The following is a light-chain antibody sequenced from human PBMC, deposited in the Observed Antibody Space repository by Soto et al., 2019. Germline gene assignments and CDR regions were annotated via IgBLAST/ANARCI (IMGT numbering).Light chain of an antibody. J-gene: IGLJ1*01. V-gene: IGLV1-51*01. Sequence: QSVLTQPPSVSAAPGQRVTISCSGSRSNSGNYYVSWYHQLPGTAPKVLIYDNNNRPSGIPDRFSGSKSGTSATLAITGLQTGDGGEYSCGAWDDSLNVYLFGGGTKLTVL. CDR1: RSNSGNYY. CDR3: GAWDDSLNVYL. CDR2: DNN.